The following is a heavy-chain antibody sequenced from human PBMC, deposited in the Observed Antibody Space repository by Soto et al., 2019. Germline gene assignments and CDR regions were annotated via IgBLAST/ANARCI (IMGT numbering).Heavy chain of an antibody. J-gene: IGHJ4*02. Sequence: GGSLRLSCAASGFTFSSYGMHWFRQAPGKGLEWVAVISYDGSNKYYADSVKGRFTISRDNSKNTLYLQMNSLRAEDTAVYYCAKGGYTIFGVVMSYWGQGTLVTVAS. D-gene: IGHD3-3*01. CDR3: AKGGYTIFGVVMSY. CDR1: GFTFSSYG. V-gene: IGHV3-30*18. CDR2: ISYDGSNK.